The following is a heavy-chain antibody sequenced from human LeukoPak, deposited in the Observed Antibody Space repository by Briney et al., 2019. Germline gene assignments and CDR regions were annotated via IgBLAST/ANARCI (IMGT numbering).Heavy chain of an antibody. CDR2: INPNSGGT. D-gene: IGHD3-10*01. CDR3: ARTGITMVRGVRNWFDP. V-gene: IGHV1-2*02. CDR1: GYTFTSYS. Sequence: GASVKVSCKASGYTFTSYSIHWVRQAPGQGLEWMGWINPNSGGTNYAQKFQGRVTMTRDTSISTAYMELSRLRSDDTAVYYCARTGITMVRGVRNWFDPWGQGTLVTVSS. J-gene: IGHJ5*02.